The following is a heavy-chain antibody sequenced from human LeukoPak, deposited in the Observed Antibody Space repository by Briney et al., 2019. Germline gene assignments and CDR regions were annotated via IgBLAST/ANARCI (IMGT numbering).Heavy chain of an antibody. CDR1: GYSISSGYY. J-gene: IGHJ4*02. Sequence: SETLSLTCAVSGYSISSGYYWGWIRQPPGQGLEWIGSIYHSGSTYYNPSLKSRVTISVDTSKNQFSLKLSSVAAADTAVYYCARGRTRGFDYWGQGTLVTVSS. CDR2: IYHSGST. V-gene: IGHV4-38-2*01. CDR3: ARGRTRGFDY.